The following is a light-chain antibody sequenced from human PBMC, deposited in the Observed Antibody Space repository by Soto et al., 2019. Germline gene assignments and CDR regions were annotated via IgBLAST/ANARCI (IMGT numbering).Light chain of an antibody. CDR1: KNDIGVYDF. J-gene: IGLJ1*01. Sequence: QSALTQPPSASGSPGQSVTISCTGTKNDIGVYDFVSWYQHHPGKAPRLIIYEVVQRPSGVPDRFSGSKSGNTASLTISGLQAEDEADYYCSSYRGSSTPFVFGSGTKVTVL. V-gene: IGLV2-8*01. CDR2: EVV. CDR3: SSYRGSSTPFV.